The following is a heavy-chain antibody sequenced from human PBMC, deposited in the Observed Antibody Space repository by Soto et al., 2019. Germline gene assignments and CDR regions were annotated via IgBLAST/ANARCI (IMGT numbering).Heavy chain of an antibody. CDR2: ISAYNGNT. V-gene: IGHV1-18*01. CDR1: GYTFTSYG. D-gene: IGHD2-2*01. J-gene: IGHJ5*02. Sequence: QVQLVQSGAEVKKPGASVKVSCKASGYTFTSYGISWVRQAPGQGLEWMGWISAYNGNTNYAQKLQGRVTMTTDTSTSTAYMELRSLRSDDTAVYYCARVRGYCISTSCPRDNWFDPWGQGTLVTVSS. CDR3: ARVRGYCISTSCPRDNWFDP.